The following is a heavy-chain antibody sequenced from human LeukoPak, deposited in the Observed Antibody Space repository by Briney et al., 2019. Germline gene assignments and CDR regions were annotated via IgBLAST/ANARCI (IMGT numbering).Heavy chain of an antibody. CDR3: SRDSLHWGASDF. D-gene: IGHD3-16*01. V-gene: IGHV1-2*02. J-gene: IGHJ4*02. CDR1: AYTFGAYC. Sequence: PSVKVSCKPYAYTFGAYCMDWDRQAPGQGLEWMGLINCRDGGKEDEQKFQGRVTMTRDTSISTAYMDLSMLTSDDTAVYYSSRDSLHWGASDFWGQGSLVTVSS. CDR2: INCRDGGK.